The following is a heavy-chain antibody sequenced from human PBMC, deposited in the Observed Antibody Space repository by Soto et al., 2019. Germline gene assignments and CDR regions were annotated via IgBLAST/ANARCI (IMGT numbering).Heavy chain of an antibody. Sequence: LSLTCTVSGGSISSSSYYWGWIRQPPGKGLEWIGSIYYSGSTYYNPSLKSRVTISVDTSKNQFSLKLSSVTAADTAVYYCARLIVVVVAATENWFAPWGQGTLVTVSS. CDR2: IYYSGST. D-gene: IGHD2-15*01. V-gene: IGHV4-39*01. CDR3: ARLIVVVVAATENWFAP. CDR1: GGSISSSSYY. J-gene: IGHJ5*02.